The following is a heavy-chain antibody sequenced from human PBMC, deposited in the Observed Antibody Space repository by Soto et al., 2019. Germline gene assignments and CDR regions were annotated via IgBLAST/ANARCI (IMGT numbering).Heavy chain of an antibody. Sequence: QLQLQESGPGLVKPSETLSLTCIVSGGSITSSSHYWGWIRQPPGKGLESIANIYYDGSTYYNPSLKSPVTISLDTSKNQFSLRLNSVTAADTAVYYCARSNIVPRLLMYPFDYWGQGTLVTVAS. J-gene: IGHJ4*02. CDR2: IYYDGST. CDR1: GGSITSSSHY. D-gene: IGHD2-8*01. CDR3: ARSNIVPRLLMYPFDY. V-gene: IGHV4-39*01.